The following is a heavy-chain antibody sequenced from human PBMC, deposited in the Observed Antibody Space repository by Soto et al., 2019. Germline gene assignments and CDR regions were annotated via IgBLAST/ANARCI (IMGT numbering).Heavy chain of an antibody. CDR3: ASGDSGSSVHFDY. D-gene: IGHD1-26*01. Sequence: QVQLQESGPGLVNPSETLSLTCTVSGASISGVYWSWIRQPAGKGLEWLGLFDAIGSFSYNLPIKSRVTMSIDTSNNHLSLNLGSVTAADTAVYFFASGDSGSSVHFDYWGPGILVSVSS. CDR2: FDAIGSF. V-gene: IGHV4-4*07. J-gene: IGHJ4*02. CDR1: GASISGVY.